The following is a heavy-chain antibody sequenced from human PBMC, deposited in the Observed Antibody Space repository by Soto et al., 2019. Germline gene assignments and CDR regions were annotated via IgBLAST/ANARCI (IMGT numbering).Heavy chain of an antibody. D-gene: IGHD2-2*02. CDR1: GFTFSSYS. Sequence: GGSLRLSCAASGFTFSSYSMNWVRQAPGKGLEWVSYISSSSSTIYYADSVKGRFTISRDNANNSLYLQMNSLRDEDTAGYDCASAPYDDCSSTSCYRSDAFDIWGQGTMVTVSS. V-gene: IGHV3-48*02. CDR2: ISSSSSTI. CDR3: ASAPYDDCSSTSCYRSDAFDI. J-gene: IGHJ3*02.